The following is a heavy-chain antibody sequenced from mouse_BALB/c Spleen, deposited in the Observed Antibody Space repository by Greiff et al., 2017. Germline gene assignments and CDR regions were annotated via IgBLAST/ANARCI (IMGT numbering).Heavy chain of an antibody. D-gene: IGHD1-2*01. Sequence: EVMLVESGGGLVKPGGSLKLSCAASGFTFSSYAMSWVRQTPEKRLEWVASISSGGSTYYPDSVKGRFTISRDNARNILYLQMSSLRSEDTAMYYCARKERLHFDYWGQGTTLTVSS. CDR3: ARKERLHFDY. V-gene: IGHV5-6-5*01. J-gene: IGHJ2*01. CDR2: ISSGGST. CDR1: GFTFSSYA.